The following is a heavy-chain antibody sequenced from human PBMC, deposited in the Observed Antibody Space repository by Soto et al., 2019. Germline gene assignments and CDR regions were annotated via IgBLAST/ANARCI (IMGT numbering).Heavy chain of an antibody. J-gene: IGHJ4*02. Sequence: SETLSLTCTVSGGSNSSFYWSWIRQPAGKELEWIGRIYISGSTNYNPSLKSRVTMSMDTSKNQLSLKLTYVTAADTAVYYCARDSSAYYYLFDYWGQGTLVTVSS. D-gene: IGHD3-22*01. CDR2: IYISGST. CDR1: GGSNSSFY. CDR3: ARDSSAYYYLFDY. V-gene: IGHV4-4*07.